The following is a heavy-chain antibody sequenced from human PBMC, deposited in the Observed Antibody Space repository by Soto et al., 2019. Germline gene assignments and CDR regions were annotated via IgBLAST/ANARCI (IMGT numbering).Heavy chain of an antibody. Sequence: SETLSLTCTASGGSITSSSHFWGWVRQPPGKGLEWIGTIYFTGNTYYTPSLKSRLTMSIDTSKNEFSLGLNSVTAADTAVYYCAGQTFTIAAASYGRSNWFDPWGPGTLVTVSS. CDR3: AGQTFTIAAASYGRSNWFDP. J-gene: IGHJ5*02. D-gene: IGHD6-25*01. CDR1: GGSITSSSHF. CDR2: IYFTGNT. V-gene: IGHV4-39*01.